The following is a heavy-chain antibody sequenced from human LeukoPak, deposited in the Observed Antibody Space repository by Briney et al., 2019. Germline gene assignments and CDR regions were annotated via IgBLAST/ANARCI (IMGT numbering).Heavy chain of an antibody. J-gene: IGHJ4*02. CDR3: ARGVNSQGTAMVLFDS. D-gene: IGHD5-18*01. CDR2: MNPKSGNT. V-gene: IGHV1-8*02. CDR1: GYTFTSYG. Sequence: ASVKVSCKASGYTFTSYGIGWVRQAPGQGLEWMGWMNPKSGNTGYLQKFQGRVTMTRDTFMSTAFMELSRLTSEDTAVYYCARGVNSQGTAMVLFDSWGQGSLVIVSA.